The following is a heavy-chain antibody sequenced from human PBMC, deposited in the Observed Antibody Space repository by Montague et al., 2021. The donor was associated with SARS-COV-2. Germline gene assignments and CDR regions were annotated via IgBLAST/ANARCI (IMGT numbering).Heavy chain of an antibody. CDR1: GGSVSSSY. V-gene: IGHV4-59*02. J-gene: IGHJ4*02. D-gene: IGHD6-19*01. CDR3: AGTEGSGWYREVVY. Sequence: SETLSLTCTVSGGSVSSSYWSWIRQPPGKGLEWIAYIYHSGGTDYNPSLKSRVTISVDTSKNQFSLKLTSVTAADTAVYYCAGTEGSGWYREVVYWGQGTLVTVSS. CDR2: IYHSGGT.